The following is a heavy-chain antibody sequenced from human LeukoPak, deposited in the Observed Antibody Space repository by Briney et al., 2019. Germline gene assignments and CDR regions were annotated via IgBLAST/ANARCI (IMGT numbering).Heavy chain of an antibody. J-gene: IGHJ2*01. CDR1: GGSISSSSYY. CDR2: IYYSGST. CDR3: AKTTTVTTWYFDL. V-gene: IGHV4-39*01. D-gene: IGHD4-11*01. Sequence: SETLSLTCTVSGGSISSSSYYWGWICQPPGKGLEWIGSIYYSGSTYYNPSLKSRVTISVDTSKNQFSLKLSSVTAADTAVYYCAKTTTVTTWYFDLWGRGTLVTVSS.